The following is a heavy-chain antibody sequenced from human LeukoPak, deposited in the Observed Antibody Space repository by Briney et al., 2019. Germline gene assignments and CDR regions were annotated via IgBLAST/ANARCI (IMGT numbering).Heavy chain of an antibody. CDR1: GGSFSGYY. Sequence: PSETLSLTCAVYGGSFSGYYWSWIRQPPGKGLEWIGEINHSGSTNYNPSLKSRVTISVDTSKNQFSLKLSSVTAADTAVYYCARDAVPQGAFDIWGQGTMVAVSS. V-gene: IGHV4-34*01. J-gene: IGHJ3*02. CDR3: ARDAVPQGAFDI. CDR2: INHSGST.